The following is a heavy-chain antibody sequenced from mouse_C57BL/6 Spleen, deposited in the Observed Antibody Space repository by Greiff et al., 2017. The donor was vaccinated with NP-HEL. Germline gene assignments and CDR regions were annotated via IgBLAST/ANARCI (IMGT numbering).Heavy chain of an antibody. V-gene: IGHV5-4*03. CDR3: ARVQTVMDY. Sequence: EVKLVESGGGLVKPGGSLKLSCAASGFTFSSYAMSWVRQTPEKRLEWVATISDGGSYTYYPDNVKGRFTISRDNAKNNLYLQMSHPKSEDTAMYYCARVQTVMDYWGQGTSVTVSS. CDR2: ISDGGSYT. CDR1: GFTFSSYA. D-gene: IGHD4-1*01. J-gene: IGHJ4*01.